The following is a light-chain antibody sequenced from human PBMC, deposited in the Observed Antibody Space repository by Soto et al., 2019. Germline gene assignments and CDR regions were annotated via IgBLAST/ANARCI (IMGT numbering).Light chain of an antibody. CDR2: WAS. CDR1: QTVLYSSNNKNY. Sequence: DIVMTQSADPLAVSLGERATINCKSSQTVLYSSNNKNYLAWYQLKPGQPPKLLIYWASTRESGVPDRFSGSWSGTDFTLTISSLQAEDVAVYYCQQYYSTPYTFGQGTKLELK. J-gene: IGKJ2*01. CDR3: QQYYSTPYT. V-gene: IGKV4-1*01.